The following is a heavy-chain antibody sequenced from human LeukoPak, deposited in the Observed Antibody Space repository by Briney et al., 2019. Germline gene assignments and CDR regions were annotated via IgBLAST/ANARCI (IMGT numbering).Heavy chain of an antibody. V-gene: IGHV3-11*01. J-gene: IGHJ6*02. CDR1: GFTFSDYY. CDR2: ISSSGSTI. Sequence: GGSLRLSCAASGFTFSDYYMSWIRQAPGKGLEWVSYISSSGSTIYYADSVKGRFTISRDNAKNSLYLQMNSLRAEDTAVYYCARDRIVVVVAANFRYGMDVWGQGNTVTVSS. D-gene: IGHD2-15*01. CDR3: ARDRIVVVVAANFRYGMDV.